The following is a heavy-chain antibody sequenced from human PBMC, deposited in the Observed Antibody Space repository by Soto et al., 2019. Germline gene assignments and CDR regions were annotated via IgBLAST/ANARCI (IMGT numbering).Heavy chain of an antibody. Sequence: WASVKVSCKASGGTFSSYAISWVRQAPGQGLEWMGGIIPIFGTANYAQKFQGRVTITADESTSTAYMELSSLRSEDTAVYYCAREHRIYDILTGSINWFDPWGQGTLVTVSS. D-gene: IGHD3-9*01. CDR3: AREHRIYDILTGSINWFDP. J-gene: IGHJ5*02. CDR1: GGTFSSYA. V-gene: IGHV1-69*13. CDR2: IIPIFGTA.